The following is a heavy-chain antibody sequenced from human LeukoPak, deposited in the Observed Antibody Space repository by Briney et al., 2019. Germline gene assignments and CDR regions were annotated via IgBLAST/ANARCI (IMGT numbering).Heavy chain of an antibody. CDR2: ISSSSSYI. D-gene: IGHD4-17*01. CDR3: ARDRIIYGDYGDAFDI. V-gene: IGHV3-21*01. Sequence: GGCLRLSCAASGFTFSSYSMNWVRQAPGKGLEWVSSISSSSSYIYYADSVKGGFSISRDNAKNSLYLQMNSMRAEDTAVYNCARDRIIYGDYGDAFDIWGQGTMVTVSS. CDR1: GFTFSSYS. J-gene: IGHJ3*02.